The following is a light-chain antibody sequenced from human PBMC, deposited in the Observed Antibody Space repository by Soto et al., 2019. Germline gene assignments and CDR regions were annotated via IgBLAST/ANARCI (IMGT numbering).Light chain of an antibody. V-gene: IGKV3-15*01. J-gene: IGKJ1*01. CDR1: QSVNSN. CDR2: VAS. Sequence: EIVMTQSPATLSVSPGERVTLSCRASQSVNSNLAWYQQKPGQTPKLLIYVASTRATGIPARFSGSGSGTEFTLTISSLQSEDFAVYYCQHYNNWPRTFGQGTKVEIK. CDR3: QHYNNWPRT.